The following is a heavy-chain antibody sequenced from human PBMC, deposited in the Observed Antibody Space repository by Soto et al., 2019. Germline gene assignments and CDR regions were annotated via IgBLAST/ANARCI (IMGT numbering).Heavy chain of an antibody. CDR2: INAGNGNT. D-gene: IGHD6-19*01. CDR1: GYTFTSYA. J-gene: IGHJ4*02. Sequence: QVQLVQYEAEEKKPGASVRVSCKASGYTFTSYAMHWVRQAPGQRLEWMGWINAGNGNTKYSQKFQGRVTITRDTSASTAYMELSSLRSEDTAVYYCARVGGWYVPDYWGQGTLVTVSS. CDR3: ARVGGWYVPDY. V-gene: IGHV1-3*05.